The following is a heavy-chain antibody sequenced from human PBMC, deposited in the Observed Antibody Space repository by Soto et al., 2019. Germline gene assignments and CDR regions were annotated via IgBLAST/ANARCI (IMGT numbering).Heavy chain of an antibody. Sequence: GESLKISCKGSGYNFNTYWTAWLRQMPGKGLEWMGFIYPGDSDTRYSPSFQGQVTISADKSINTAYLQWRTLKPSDTAIYYCARHMEAHSHFYYGLDVWGQGTTVTVSS. CDR1: GYNFNTYW. CDR3: ARHMEAHSHFYYGLDV. CDR2: IYPGDSDT. D-gene: IGHD3-10*01. J-gene: IGHJ6*02. V-gene: IGHV5-51*01.